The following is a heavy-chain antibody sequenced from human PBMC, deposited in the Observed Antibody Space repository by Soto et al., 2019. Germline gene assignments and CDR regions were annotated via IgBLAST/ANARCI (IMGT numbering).Heavy chain of an antibody. CDR3: ARGIAARRVYYYYGMDV. CDR2: ISYDGSNK. Sequence: QVQLVESGGGVVQPGRSLRLSCAASGFTFSSYAMHWVRQAPGKGLEWVAVISYDGSNKYYADSVKGRFTISRDNSKNTLDLQMNSVRAEDTAVYFGARGIAARRVYYYYGMDVWGPGTTGTVAS. J-gene: IGHJ6*02. CDR1: GFTFSSYA. V-gene: IGHV3-30-3*01. D-gene: IGHD6-6*01.